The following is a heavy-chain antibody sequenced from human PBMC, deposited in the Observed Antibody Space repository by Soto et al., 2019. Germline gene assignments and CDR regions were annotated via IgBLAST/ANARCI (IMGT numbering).Heavy chain of an antibody. Sequence: QITLKESGPTLVRPTQTLTLTCTFSGFSLSTSGVGVGWIRQPPGKALEWLALIYWDDDKRYSPSLKSRLTITKDTSKNQVVLTMTNHDPVDTAAYYCAHSRCGGDCLQSYSSHYYYGMDVWGQGTTVTVSS. D-gene: IGHD2-21*02. CDR1: GFSLSTSGVG. CDR2: IYWDDDK. V-gene: IGHV2-5*02. CDR3: AHSRCGGDCLQSYSSHYYYGMDV. J-gene: IGHJ6*02.